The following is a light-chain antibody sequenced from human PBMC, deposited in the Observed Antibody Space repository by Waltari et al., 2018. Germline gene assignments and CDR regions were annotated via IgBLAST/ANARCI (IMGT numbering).Light chain of an antibody. V-gene: IGLV2-11*01. CDR3: CSYAGTYYL. CDR2: NVN. CDR1: SSDVGSYNY. J-gene: IGLJ1*01. Sequence: QSALTQPRSVSGSPGQSVTISFTGTSSDVGSYNYVSGYQQHPGKAPKLIFYNVNKWPSGVPDRFSGSKSGNTASLTISGLQAEDEADYYCCSYAGTYYLFGTGTKVTVL.